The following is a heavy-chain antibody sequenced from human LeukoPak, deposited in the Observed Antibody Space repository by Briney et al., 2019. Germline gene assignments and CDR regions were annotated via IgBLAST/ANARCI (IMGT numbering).Heavy chain of an antibody. CDR1: GGSISSSSYY. Sequence: SPSETLSLTCTVSGGSISSSSYYWGWIRQPPGKGLEWIGSIYYSGSTYYNPSLKSRVTISVDTSKNQFSLKLSSVTAADTAVYYCARQGAYCSSTSCYVGEGGYWGQGTLVTVSS. CDR2: IYYSGST. D-gene: IGHD2-2*01. J-gene: IGHJ4*02. CDR3: ARQGAYCSSTSCYVGEGGY. V-gene: IGHV4-39*01.